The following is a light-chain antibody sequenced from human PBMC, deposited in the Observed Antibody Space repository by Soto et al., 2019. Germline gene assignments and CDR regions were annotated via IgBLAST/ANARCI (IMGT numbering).Light chain of an antibody. CDR3: QQYNGYSYT. V-gene: IGKV1-5*03. Sequence: DIQMTQSPSTMSASVGDRVTITCRASQSISNWLAWYQQKPGKAPKLVIYNASNLETGVPSRFSGSGSGTEFTLTTSSLQPDDFATYYCQQYNGYSYTFGQGTKLEIK. CDR2: NAS. CDR1: QSISNW. J-gene: IGKJ2*01.